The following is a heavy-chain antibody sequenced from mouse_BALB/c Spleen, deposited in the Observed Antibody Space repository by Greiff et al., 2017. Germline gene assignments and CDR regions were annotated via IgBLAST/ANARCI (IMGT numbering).Heavy chain of an antibody. J-gene: IGHJ4*01. CDR2: ISSGSSTI. V-gene: IGHV5-17*02. CDR1: GFTFSSFG. Sequence: VQLKESGGGLVQPGGSRKLSCAASGFTFSSFGMHWVRQAPEKGLEWVAYISSGSSTIYYADTVKGRFTISRDNPKNTLFLQMTSLRSEDTAMYYCARGNPDYYAMDYWGQGTSVTVSS. D-gene: IGHD2-1*01. CDR3: ARGNPDYYAMDY.